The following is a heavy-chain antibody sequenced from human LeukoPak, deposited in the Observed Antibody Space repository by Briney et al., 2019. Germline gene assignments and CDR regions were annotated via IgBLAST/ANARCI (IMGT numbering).Heavy chain of an antibody. Sequence: SETLSLTCTVSGGSISSGDYYWSWIRQPPGKGLEWIGYIYYSGSTYYNPSLKSRVTISADTSKNQFSLKLSSVTAADTAVYYCARPFSYSSGWYYFDYWGQGTLVTVSS. CDR1: GGSISSGDYY. V-gene: IGHV4-39*01. D-gene: IGHD6-19*01. CDR2: IYYSGST. J-gene: IGHJ4*02. CDR3: ARPFSYSSGWYYFDY.